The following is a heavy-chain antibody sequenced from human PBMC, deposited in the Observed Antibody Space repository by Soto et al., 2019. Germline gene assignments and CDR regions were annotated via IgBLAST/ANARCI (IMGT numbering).Heavy chain of an antibody. CDR1: GVSIRDYY. D-gene: IGHD6-13*01. CDR3: ARDNYGSTWKVGNWFDL. Sequence: PSETLSLTGTVCGVSIRDYYCSWIRQAPWKGLEWIGYIYHSGITSYNPSLKSRVTISVDTSKNQMSLNLTSVTAADTAVYYCARDNYGSTWKVGNWFDLSGQRIMVTVSS. CDR2: IYHSGIT. V-gene: IGHV4-59*01. J-gene: IGHJ5*02.